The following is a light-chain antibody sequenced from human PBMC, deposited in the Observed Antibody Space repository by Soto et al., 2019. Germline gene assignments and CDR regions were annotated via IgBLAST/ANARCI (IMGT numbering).Light chain of an antibody. J-gene: IGKJ1*01. CDR1: QSVSSSY. Sequence: EIVLTQSPGTLSLSPGERATLSYRASQSVSSSYLAWYQQKPGQAPRLLIYGASSRATGIPDRFSGSGSGTDFTLTISRLAPEDFAVYYCQQYGSSPWTFGQGTKVEIK. CDR3: QQYGSSPWT. V-gene: IGKV3-20*01. CDR2: GAS.